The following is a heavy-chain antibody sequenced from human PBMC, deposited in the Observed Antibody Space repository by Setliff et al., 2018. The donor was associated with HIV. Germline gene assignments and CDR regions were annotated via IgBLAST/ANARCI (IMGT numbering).Heavy chain of an antibody. D-gene: IGHD2-15*01. CDR3: AKGQEHIIVVSATGNMPGYLHYYYMDV. CDR1: GFTFSDYG. CDR2: IWYDGSNK. V-gene: IGHV3-33*06. J-gene: IGHJ6*03. Sequence: GGSLRLSCAASGFTFSDYGMHWVRQAPGKGLEWVAMIWYDGSNKYYADSVKGRFTISRDNSKNTLYVQMNSLRAEDTAVYYCAKGQEHIIVVSATGNMPGYLHYYYMDVWGKGSTVTVS.